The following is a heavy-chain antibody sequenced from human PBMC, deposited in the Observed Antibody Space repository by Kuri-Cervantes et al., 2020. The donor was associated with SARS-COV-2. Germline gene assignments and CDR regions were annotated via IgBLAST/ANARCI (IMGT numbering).Heavy chain of an antibody. CDR2: IYYSGST. J-gene: IGHJ6*02. CDR1: GGSISSADYY. V-gene: IGHV4-30-4*01. CDR3: ARKVGGGDLYYYGMDV. Sequence: LRLSCTVSGGSISSADYYWSWIRQPPGRGLEWIGYIYYSGSTYYNPSLKSRITISVDTSKNQFSLKLSSVTAADTAVYYCARKVGGGDLYYYGMDVWGQGTTVTVSS. D-gene: IGHD4-17*01.